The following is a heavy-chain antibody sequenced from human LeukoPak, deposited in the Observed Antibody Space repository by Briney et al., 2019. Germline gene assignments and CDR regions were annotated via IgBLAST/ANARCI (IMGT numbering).Heavy chain of an antibody. CDR3: ARHYGSGSPLDH. Sequence: GESLKISCSGSGYSFTSYWIIWVRQMPGKGLEWMGRIDPSDSYTNYSPSFEGHVTISADKSISTAYLQWSSLKTSDTAMYYCARHYGSGSPLDHWGQGTLVTVSS. CDR1: GYSFTSYW. D-gene: IGHD3-10*01. CDR2: IDPSDSYT. J-gene: IGHJ4*02. V-gene: IGHV5-10-1*01.